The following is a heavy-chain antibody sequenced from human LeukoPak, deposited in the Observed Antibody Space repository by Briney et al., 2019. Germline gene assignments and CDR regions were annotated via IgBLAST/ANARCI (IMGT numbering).Heavy chain of an antibody. CDR2: IYHSGST. D-gene: IGHD3-22*01. CDR1: GGSITSSH. CDR3: ARDLSPSDSSGYYYLNWFDP. V-gene: IGHV4-59*01. J-gene: IGHJ5*02. Sequence: PSETLSLTCTVSGGSITSSHWSWIRQPPGKGLEWIGYIYHSGSTSYNPSLKSRVTISVDTSKNQFSLKLSSVTAADTAVYYCARDLSPSDSSGYYYLNWFDPWGQGTLVTVSS.